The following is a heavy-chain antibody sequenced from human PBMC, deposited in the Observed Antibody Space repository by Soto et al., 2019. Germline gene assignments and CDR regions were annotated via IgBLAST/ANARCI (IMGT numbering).Heavy chain of an antibody. D-gene: IGHD3-3*01. V-gene: IGHV3-74*01. CDR1: GFTFSSYW. J-gene: IGHJ6*02. CDR2: INSDGSST. CDR3: ARDSAVFGVVPLGYYGMDV. Sequence: PGGSLRLSCAASGFTFSSYWMHWVRQAPGKGLAWVSRINSDGSSTSYADSVKGRFTISRDNAKNTLYLQMNSLRAEDTAVYYCARDSAVFGVVPLGYYGMDVWGQGTTVTVSS.